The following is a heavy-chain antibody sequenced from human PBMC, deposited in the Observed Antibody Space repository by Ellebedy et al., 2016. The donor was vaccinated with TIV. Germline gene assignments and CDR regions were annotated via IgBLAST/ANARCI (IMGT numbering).Heavy chain of an antibody. CDR1: GGSISSNY. V-gene: IGHV4-59*08. CDR2: IYNSVIT. CDR3: ARRYSGSSYHYFDY. J-gene: IGHJ4*02. D-gene: IGHD1-26*01. Sequence: MPSETLSLTCTASGGSISSNYWDWIRQPPGKGLEWIGYIYNSVITNYNPSLKSRVTMSVDTSKRQLSLKLRSVTAADTAVYYCARRYSGSSYHYFDYWGQGTLVIVSS.